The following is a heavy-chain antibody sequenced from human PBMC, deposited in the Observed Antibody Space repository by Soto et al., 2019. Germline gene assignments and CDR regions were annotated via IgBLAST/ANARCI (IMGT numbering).Heavy chain of an antibody. J-gene: IGHJ4*02. Sequence: XSVKVSCKASGYTSNNYAMHWVRQAPGQGLEWMGCINAGNGNTKYSQKFQDRVTISRDTSASTAYMELSSLRYEDTAFYYCGKERISMVRGPLSYWAREPLVPVPS. V-gene: IGHV1-3*01. CDR1: GYTSNNYA. CDR2: INAGNGNT. CDR3: GKERISMVRGPLSY. D-gene: IGHD3-10*01.